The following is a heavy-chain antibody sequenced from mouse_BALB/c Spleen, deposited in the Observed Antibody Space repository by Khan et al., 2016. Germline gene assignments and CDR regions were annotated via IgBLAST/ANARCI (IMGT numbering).Heavy chain of an antibody. D-gene: IGHD1-1*01. J-gene: IGHJ1*03. Sequence: QIQLVQSGPELKRPGKTVKISCKASGYTFTNYGINWVKQAPGKGLKWMGWINTYSGESTYADDFKGRVAFSLVTSANTAYLQINNLKNEEKATYDCACYHLNYGSCRYLDVRGTGTPVTVSS. CDR1: GYTFTNYG. CDR3: ACYHLNYGSCRYLDV. CDR2: INTYSGES. V-gene: IGHV9-1*02.